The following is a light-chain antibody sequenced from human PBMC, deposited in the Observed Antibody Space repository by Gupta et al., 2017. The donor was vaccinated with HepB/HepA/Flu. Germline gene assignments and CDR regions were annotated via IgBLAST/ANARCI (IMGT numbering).Light chain of an antibody. Sequence: QAGLTQPPSVSKGLRQTATLPCPGNSNNVGNQGAAWLQQHQGHPPKLLSYRNNNWPSGISERFSASRSGNTASLTITGLQPEDEADYYCSAWDSSLSAQVFGGGTKLTVL. V-gene: IGLV10-54*04. CDR1: SNNVGNQG. CDR2: RNN. CDR3: SAWDSSLSAQV. J-gene: IGLJ3*02.